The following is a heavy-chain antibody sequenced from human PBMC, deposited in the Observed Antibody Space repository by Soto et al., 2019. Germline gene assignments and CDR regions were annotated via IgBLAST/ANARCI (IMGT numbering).Heavy chain of an antibody. J-gene: IGHJ4*02. Sequence: GGSLRLSCAASGFTFSSYSMNWVRQAPGKGLEWVSSISSSSSYIYYADSVKGRFTISRDNAKNSLYLQMNSLRAEDTAVYYCARASMITFGGVIVSFDYWGQGTLVTVSS. CDR2: ISSSSSYI. CDR1: GFTFSSYS. D-gene: IGHD3-16*02. CDR3: ARASMITFGGVIVSFDY. V-gene: IGHV3-21*01.